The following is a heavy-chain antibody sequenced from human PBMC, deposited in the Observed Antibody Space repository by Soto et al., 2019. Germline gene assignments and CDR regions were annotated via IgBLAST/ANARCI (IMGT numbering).Heavy chain of an antibody. CDR1: GYTLTKLS. D-gene: IGHD4-17*01. CDR2: FDPEDGET. Sequence: ASVKVSCKVSGYTLTKLSIHWVRQAPGKGLEWMGGFDPEDGETIFAQKFQGRLTMTEDTSTDTAYIELSSLRSEDTALYFCASLGNDYGKAGYCGREFWGKGTRVTVSS. J-gene: IGHJ6*04. CDR3: ASLGNDYGKAGYCGREF. V-gene: IGHV1-24*01.